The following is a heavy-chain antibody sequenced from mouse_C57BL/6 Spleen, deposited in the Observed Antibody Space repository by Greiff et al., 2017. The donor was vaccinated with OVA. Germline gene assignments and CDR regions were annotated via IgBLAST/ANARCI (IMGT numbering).Heavy chain of an antibody. D-gene: IGHD1-1*01. CDR3: ARRGSSYVDWYFDV. J-gene: IGHJ1*03. V-gene: IGHV1-26*01. CDR2: INPNNGGT. CDR1: GYTFTDYY. Sequence: EVQLQQSGPELVKPGASVKISCKASGYTFTDYYMNWVKQSHGKSLEWIGDINPNNGGTSYNQKFKGKATLTVDKSSSTAYMELRSLTSEVSAVYYCARRGSSYVDWYFDVWGTGTTVTVSS.